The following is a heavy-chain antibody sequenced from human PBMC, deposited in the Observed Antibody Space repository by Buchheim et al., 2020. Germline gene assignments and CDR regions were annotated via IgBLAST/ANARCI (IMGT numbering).Heavy chain of an antibody. Sequence: QVQLQQWGAGLLKPSETLSLTCAVYGGSFSGYYWSWIRQPPGKGLEWIGEINHSGSTNYNPSLKSRVTISVDTSKNQFSLKPISVTAADTAVYYCARAVDWVVAANSLDPWGQGTL. CDR1: GGSFSGYY. CDR3: ARAVDWVVAANSLDP. D-gene: IGHD2-15*01. CDR2: INHSGST. V-gene: IGHV4-34*01. J-gene: IGHJ5*02.